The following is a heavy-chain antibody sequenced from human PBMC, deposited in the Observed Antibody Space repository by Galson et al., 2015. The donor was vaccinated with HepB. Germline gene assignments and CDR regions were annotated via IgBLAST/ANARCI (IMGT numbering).Heavy chain of an antibody. CDR2: MSYDGSSK. D-gene: IGHD5-18*01. CDR1: GFTFSSYG. V-gene: IGHV3-30*18. CDR3: AKQRGYNYVTGCFDY. Sequence: SLRLSCAASGFTFSSYGMHWVRQAPGKGLEWVAVMSYDGSSKDYADSVKGRFTISRDDSKNTLFLQMNSLRIDDTAVYYCAKQRGYNYVTGCFDYWGQGTLVTVSS. J-gene: IGHJ4*02.